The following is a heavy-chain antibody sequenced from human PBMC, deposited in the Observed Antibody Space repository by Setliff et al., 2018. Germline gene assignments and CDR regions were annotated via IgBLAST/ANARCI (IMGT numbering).Heavy chain of an antibody. D-gene: IGHD2-2*01. V-gene: IGHV1-18*01. CDR2: ISAYNGNT. Sequence: ASVKVSCKDSGYTFSTYGISWVRQAPGQGLEWMGWISAYNGNTNYAQRFQGRVTMTTDTSTSTAYMELRSLRSDDTAVYYCARDGFEIVVVPAAIYYYYYMDVWGKGTTVTVSS. J-gene: IGHJ6*03. CDR3: ARDGFEIVVVPAAIYYYYYMDV. CDR1: GYTFSTYG.